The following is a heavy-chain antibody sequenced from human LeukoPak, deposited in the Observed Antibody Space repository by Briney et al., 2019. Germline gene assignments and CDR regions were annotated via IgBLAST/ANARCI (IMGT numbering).Heavy chain of an antibody. V-gene: IGHV1-24*01. Sequence: ASVTVSCKVSGYTLTELSMHWARQAPGKGLEWMGGFDPEDGETIYAQKFQGRVTMTEDTSTDTAYMELSSLRSEDTAVYYCATDPLRYFDWLLYDWGQGTLVTVSS. D-gene: IGHD3-9*01. J-gene: IGHJ4*02. CDR3: ATDPLRYFDWLLYD. CDR1: GYTLTELS. CDR2: FDPEDGET.